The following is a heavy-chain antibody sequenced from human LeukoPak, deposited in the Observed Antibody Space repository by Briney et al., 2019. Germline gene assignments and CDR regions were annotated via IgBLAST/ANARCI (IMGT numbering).Heavy chain of an antibody. D-gene: IGHD3-10*01. CDR2: ISAYNGNT. V-gene: IGHV1-18*04. Sequence: ASVKVSCKASGYTFTGYYMQWVRQAPGQGLEWMGWISAYNGNTNYAQKLQGRVTMTTDTSTSTAYMELRSLRSDDTAVYYCARGVRGVITQKYYYYGMDVWGQGTTVTVSS. CDR3: ARGVRGVITQKYYYYGMDV. J-gene: IGHJ6*02. CDR1: GYTFTGYY.